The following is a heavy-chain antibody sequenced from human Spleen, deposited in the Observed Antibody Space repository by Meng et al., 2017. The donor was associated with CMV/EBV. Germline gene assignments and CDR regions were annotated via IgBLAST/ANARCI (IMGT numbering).Heavy chain of an antibody. CDR3: ARRRAMVRGVIKKDWFDP. D-gene: IGHD3-10*01. Sequence: TCTSYDINWGRQATGQGLEWMGWMNPNSGNTGYAQKFQGRVTITRNTSISTAYMELSSLRSEDTAVYYCARRRAMVRGVIKKDWFDPWGQGTLVTVSS. CDR2: MNPNSGNT. V-gene: IGHV1-8*03. J-gene: IGHJ5*02. CDR1: TCTSYD.